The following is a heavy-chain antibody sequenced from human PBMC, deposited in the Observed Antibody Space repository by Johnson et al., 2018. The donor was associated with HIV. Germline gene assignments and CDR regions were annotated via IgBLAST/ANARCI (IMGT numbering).Heavy chain of an antibody. CDR2: IGTAGDT. Sequence: TGKGLEWVSAIGTAGDTYYPGSVKGRFTISRDNYKNTLFLQMGSLRLEDMAVYYCAREGDGNIVSNGAFDIWGQGTMVTVSS. CDR3: AREGDGNIVSNGAFDI. D-gene: IGHD5/OR15-5a*01. V-gene: IGHV3-13*01. J-gene: IGHJ3*02.